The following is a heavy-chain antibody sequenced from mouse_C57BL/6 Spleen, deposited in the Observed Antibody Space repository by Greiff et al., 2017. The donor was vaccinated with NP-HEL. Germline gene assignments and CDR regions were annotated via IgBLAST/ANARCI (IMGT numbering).Heavy chain of an antibody. CDR3: ARSDTTVVNLDYFDY. CDR1: GYTFTDYY. Sequence: EVQLQQSGPELVKPGASVKISCKASGYTFTDYYMNWVKQSHGKSLEWIGDINPNNGGTSYNQKFKGKATLTVDKSSSTAYMELRSLTSEDSAVYYCARSDTTVVNLDYFDYWGQGTTLTVSS. J-gene: IGHJ2*01. V-gene: IGHV1-26*01. D-gene: IGHD1-1*01. CDR2: INPNNGGT.